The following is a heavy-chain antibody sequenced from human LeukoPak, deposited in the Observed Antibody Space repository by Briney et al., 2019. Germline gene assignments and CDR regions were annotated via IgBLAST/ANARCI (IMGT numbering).Heavy chain of an antibody. CDR3: ARDPYSGTYGNTYYYYMDV. CDR1: GFSFSSYN. CDR2: VTSSSTYT. D-gene: IGHD1-26*01. Sequence: GGSLRLSCAASGFSFSSYNMNWVRQAPGKGLEWVSSVTSSSTYTFYADSVKGRFTISRDNARNSLFLQMNSLRAEDTAVYYCARDPYSGTYGNTYYYYMDVWGKGTTVTISS. J-gene: IGHJ6*03. V-gene: IGHV3-21*01.